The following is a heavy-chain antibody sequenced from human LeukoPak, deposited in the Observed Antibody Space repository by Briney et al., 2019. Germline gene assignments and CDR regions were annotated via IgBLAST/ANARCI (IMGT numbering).Heavy chain of an antibody. D-gene: IGHD1-26*01. Sequence: ASVKVSCKASGYTFTGYYMHWVRQAPGQGLEWMGWINPNSGGTNYAQTFQGRVTMTRDTSISTAYMELSRLRSDDTAVYYCAKEEGGSRRHFDYWGQGTLVTVSS. V-gene: IGHV1-2*02. CDR1: GYTFTGYY. CDR3: AKEEGGSRRHFDY. J-gene: IGHJ4*02. CDR2: INPNSGGT.